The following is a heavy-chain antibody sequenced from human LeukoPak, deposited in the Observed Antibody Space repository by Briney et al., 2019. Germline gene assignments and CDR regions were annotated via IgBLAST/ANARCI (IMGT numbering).Heavy chain of an antibody. J-gene: IGHJ4*02. CDR3: ARNDYNFDY. D-gene: IGHD3-16*01. V-gene: IGHV3-48*03. CDR1: GFTFSSYE. Sequence: GALRLSCAASGFTFSSYEMNWVRQAPGKGLEWVSYISSSGSTIYYADSVQGRFTISRDNAKNSLYLQMSSLRAEDTAVYYCARNDYNFDYWGQGTLVTVSS. CDR2: ISSSGSTI.